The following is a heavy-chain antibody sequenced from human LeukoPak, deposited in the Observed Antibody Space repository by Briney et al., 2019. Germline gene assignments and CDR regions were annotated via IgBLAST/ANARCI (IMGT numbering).Heavy chain of an antibody. J-gene: IGHJ4*02. Sequence: SETLSLTCTVSGGSISSYYWSWIRQPPGKGLEWIGYIYYSGSTNYNPSLKSRVTMSVDTSKNQFSLKLSSVTAADPAVYYCARSMGDRAGLLLYYFDYWGQGTLVTVSS. D-gene: IGHD2-21*02. CDR3: ARSMGDRAGLLLYYFDY. V-gene: IGHV4-59*01. CDR2: IYYSGST. CDR1: GGSISSYY.